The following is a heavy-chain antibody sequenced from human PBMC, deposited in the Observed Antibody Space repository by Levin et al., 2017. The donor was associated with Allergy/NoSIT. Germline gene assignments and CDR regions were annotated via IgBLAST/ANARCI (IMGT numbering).Heavy chain of an antibody. CDR2: INHSGST. D-gene: IGHD6-13*01. Sequence: SETLSLTCAVYGGSFSGYYWSWIRQPPGKGLEWIGEINHSGSTNYNPSLKSRVTISVDTSKNQFSLKLSSVTAADTAVYYCARHLASSSWYSGFDYWGQGTLVTVSS. CDR3: ARHLASSSWYSGFDY. CDR1: GGSFSGYY. J-gene: IGHJ4*02. V-gene: IGHV4-34*01.